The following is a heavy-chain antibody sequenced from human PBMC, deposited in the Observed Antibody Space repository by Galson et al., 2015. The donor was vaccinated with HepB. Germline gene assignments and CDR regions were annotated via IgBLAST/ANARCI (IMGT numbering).Heavy chain of an antibody. D-gene: IGHD3-9*01. V-gene: IGHV4-59*01. Sequence: SETLSLTCTVSGGSISTYYWTWIRQPPGKGLEWIGYIYYSGRTNYNPSLKSRVTMSVDTSKNQFSLKLNSVTAADTAVYYCVRVYLTSPTPDAFDIWGQGTMVTVSS. CDR1: GGSISTYY. CDR2: IYYSGRT. CDR3: VRVYLTSPTPDAFDI. J-gene: IGHJ3*02.